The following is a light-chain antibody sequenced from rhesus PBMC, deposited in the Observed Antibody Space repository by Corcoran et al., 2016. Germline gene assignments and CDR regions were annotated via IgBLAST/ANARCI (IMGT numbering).Light chain of an antibody. CDR3: QQYYRPPVT. J-gene: IGKJ4*01. Sequence: DIMMTQSPDSLAVSLGERVTINCKSSQSLLYSSNNKNYLAWYQQKTGQTPKVLIYWASTRESGVPNRFSGSGSGTDFTLTISGLEAEDVAGYYCQQYYRPPVTFGGGTKVEIK. CDR1: QSLLYSSNNKNY. CDR2: WAS. V-gene: IGKV4-1*01.